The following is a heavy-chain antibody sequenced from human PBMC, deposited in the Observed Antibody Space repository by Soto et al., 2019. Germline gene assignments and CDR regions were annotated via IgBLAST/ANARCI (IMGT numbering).Heavy chain of an antibody. CDR1: GYTFTSYG. V-gene: IGHV1-18*01. Sequence: QVQLVQSGAEVKKPGASVKVSCKASGYTFTSYGISWVRQAPGQGLEWMGWISAYNGNTNYAQKHQGRVTMTTDTSTSTAYVEVRSLSSADTAVYYCARVRSRLRLYNWFDPWGQGTPVTVSS. D-gene: IGHD5-12*01. CDR3: ARVRSRLRLYNWFDP. CDR2: ISAYNGNT. J-gene: IGHJ5*02.